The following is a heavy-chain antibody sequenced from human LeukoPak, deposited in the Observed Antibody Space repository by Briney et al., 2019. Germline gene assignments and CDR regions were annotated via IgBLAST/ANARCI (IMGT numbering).Heavy chain of an antibody. J-gene: IGHJ4*02. D-gene: IGHD4-4*01. Sequence: PGGSLRLSCAASGLTFSNYAMSWVRQAPGKGLEWVSAISGSGGSTYYADSVKGRFTISRDNSKNTLYLQMNSLRAEDTAVYYCAKDPLYSNSFQDYWGQGTLVTVSS. V-gene: IGHV3-23*01. CDR2: ISGSGGST. CDR1: GLTFSNYA. CDR3: AKDPLYSNSFQDY.